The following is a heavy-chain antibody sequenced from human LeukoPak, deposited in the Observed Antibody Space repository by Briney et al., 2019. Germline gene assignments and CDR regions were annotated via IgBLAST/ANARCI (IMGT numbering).Heavy chain of an antibody. CDR1: GFTFSSYG. D-gene: IGHD6-13*01. J-gene: IGHJ4*02. Sequence: GGSLRLSCAASGFTFSSYGMHWVRQAPGKGLEWVAVIWYDGSNKYYADSVKGRFTISRDNSKNTLYLQMNSLRAEDTAVYCCARDSSSWLSYYLDYWGQGTLVTVSS. CDR3: ARDSSSWLSYYLDY. V-gene: IGHV3-33*01. CDR2: IWYDGSNK.